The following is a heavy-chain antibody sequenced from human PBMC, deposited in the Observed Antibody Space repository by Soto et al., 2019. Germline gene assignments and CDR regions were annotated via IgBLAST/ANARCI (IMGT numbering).Heavy chain of an antibody. V-gene: IGHV3-7*05. CDR1: GFTFSSYW. CDR3: ARALAYYYDSSGYCWFDP. Sequence: GGSLRLTCAASGFTFSSYWMSWVRQAPGKGLEWVANIKQDGSEKYYVDSVKGRFTISRDNAKNSLHLQMNSLRAEDTAVYYCARALAYYYDSSGYCWFDPWGQGTLVTVSS. D-gene: IGHD3-22*01. J-gene: IGHJ5*02. CDR2: IKQDGSEK.